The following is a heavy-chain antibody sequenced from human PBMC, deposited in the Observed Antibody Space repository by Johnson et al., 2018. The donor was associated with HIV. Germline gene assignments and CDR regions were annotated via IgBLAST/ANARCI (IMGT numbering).Heavy chain of an antibody. CDR2: ISYDGSNK. D-gene: IGHD6-6*01. CDR3: ARAEQLAGGAFDI. V-gene: IGHV3-30*04. CDR1: GFTFSSYA. J-gene: IGHJ3*02. Sequence: QVQLVESGGGLVQPGGSLRLSCAASGFTFSSYAMSWVRQAPGKGLEWVAVISYDGSNKYYADSVKGRFTISRDNSKNTLYLQMNSLRAEDTAVYYCARAEQLAGGAFDIWGQGTMVTVSS.